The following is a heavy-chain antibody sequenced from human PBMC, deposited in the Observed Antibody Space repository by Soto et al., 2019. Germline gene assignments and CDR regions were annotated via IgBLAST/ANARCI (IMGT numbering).Heavy chain of an antibody. CDR3: ARDEYSSSSEWFDP. D-gene: IGHD6-6*01. J-gene: IGHJ5*02. CDR1: GGSFSGYY. Sequence: SETLSLTCAVYGGSFSGYYWSWIRQHPGKGLEWIGYIYYSGSTYYNPSLKSRVTISVDTSKNQFSLKLSSVTAADTAVYYCARDEYSSSSEWFDPWGQGTLVTVSS. V-gene: IGHV4-31*11. CDR2: IYYSGST.